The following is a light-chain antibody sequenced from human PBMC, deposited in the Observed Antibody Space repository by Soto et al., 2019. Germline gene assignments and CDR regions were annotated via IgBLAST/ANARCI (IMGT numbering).Light chain of an antibody. CDR1: QSVSSN. V-gene: IGKV3-15*01. J-gene: IGKJ4*01. CDR2: GAS. Sequence: EIVMTQSPATLSVSPGERATLSCRASQSVSSNLAWYQQKPGQAPRLLIYGASTRATGIPARFGGSGSGTEFTLTISSLQSEDFAVYYCQQYDNLPLTFGGGTKVEIK. CDR3: QQYDNLPLT.